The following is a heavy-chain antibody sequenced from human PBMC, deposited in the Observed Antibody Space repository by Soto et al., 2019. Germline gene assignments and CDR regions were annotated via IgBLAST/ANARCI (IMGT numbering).Heavy chain of an antibody. CDR2: IWYDGSNK. J-gene: IGHJ4*02. CDR1: GFTFSSYG. V-gene: IGHV3-33*01. CDR3: ARWFTYGNFDYFDY. D-gene: IGHD3-10*01. Sequence: PGGSLRLSCAASGFTFSSYGMHWVRQAPGKGLEWVAVIWYDGSNKYYADSVKGRFTISRDNSKNTLYLQVSGLRAEDTAVCYCARWFTYGNFDYFDYWGQGTQVTVSS.